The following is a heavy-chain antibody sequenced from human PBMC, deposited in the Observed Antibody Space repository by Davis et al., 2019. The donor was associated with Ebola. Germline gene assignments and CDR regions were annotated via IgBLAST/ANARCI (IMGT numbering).Heavy chain of an antibody. Sequence: PSETLSLTCTVPGGPVSSGSYYWSWIRQPPGKGLEWIGSIYYSGSTYYNPSLKSRVTISVDTSKNQFSLKLSSVTAADTAVYYCARELPRSGFDYWGQGTLVTVSS. CDR3: ARELPRSGFDY. D-gene: IGHD1-14*01. V-gene: IGHV4-39*02. CDR2: IYYSGST. CDR1: GGPVSSGSYY. J-gene: IGHJ4*02.